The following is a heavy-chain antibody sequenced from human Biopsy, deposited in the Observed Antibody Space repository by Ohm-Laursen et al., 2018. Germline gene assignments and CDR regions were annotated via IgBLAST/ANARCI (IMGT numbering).Heavy chain of an antibody. D-gene: IGHD2-15*01. Sequence: TLSLTCSVSGDSINSSYWSWIRQPPGKGLEWIGFISNSGNTNYNPSLKSRVTISVDTSKNQISLKLGSVTVADTAVFYCARRGSGGRSFDYWGQGSLVTVSS. J-gene: IGHJ4*02. CDR3: ARRGSGGRSFDY. V-gene: IGHV4-59*08. CDR1: GDSINSSY. CDR2: ISNSGNT.